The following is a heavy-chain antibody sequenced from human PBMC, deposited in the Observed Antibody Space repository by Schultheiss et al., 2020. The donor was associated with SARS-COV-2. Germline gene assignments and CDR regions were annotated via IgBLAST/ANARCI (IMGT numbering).Heavy chain of an antibody. J-gene: IGHJ5*02. V-gene: IGHV5-51*01. D-gene: IGHD3-3*01. CDR2: IYPGDSDT. CDR3: ARDFRQRFDP. Sequence: GESLKISCKSSGYSFSTYWIAWVRQMPGKGLEWMGIIYPGDSDTRYSPSFQGQVTISADKSISTAYLQWSSLKASDTAMYYCARDFRQRFDPWGQGTLVTVSS. CDR1: GYSFSTYW.